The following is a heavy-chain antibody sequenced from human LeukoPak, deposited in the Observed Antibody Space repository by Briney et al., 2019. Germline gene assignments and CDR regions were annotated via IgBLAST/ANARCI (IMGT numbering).Heavy chain of an antibody. Sequence: ASVKVSCKASGYTFTGYYIHWVRQAPGQGLEWMGWIIPNSGGTNYAQKFQGRVTLTRDTSISTAYMELSSLRSDDTAVYYCARVGYFYYYMDVWGKGTTVTVSS. CDR2: IIPNSGGT. J-gene: IGHJ6*03. V-gene: IGHV1-2*02. CDR3: ARVGYFYYYMDV. CDR1: GYTFTGYY. D-gene: IGHD1-26*01.